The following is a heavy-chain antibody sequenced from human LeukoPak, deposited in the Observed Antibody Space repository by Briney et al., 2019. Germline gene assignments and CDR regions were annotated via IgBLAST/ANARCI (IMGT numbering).Heavy chain of an antibody. CDR1: GFTFSSYG. CDR2: ISYDGSNK. Sequence: GGSLRLSCAASGFTFSSYGVHWVRQAPGKGLEWVAVISYDGSNKYYADSVRGRFTISRDNSKNTLYLQMNSLRAEDTAVYYCAKAIQQWLVESGNAFDIWGQGTMVTVSS. V-gene: IGHV3-30*18. D-gene: IGHD6-19*01. J-gene: IGHJ3*02. CDR3: AKAIQQWLVESGNAFDI.